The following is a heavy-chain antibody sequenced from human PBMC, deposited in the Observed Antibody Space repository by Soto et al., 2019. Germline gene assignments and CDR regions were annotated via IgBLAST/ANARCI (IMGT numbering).Heavy chain of an antibody. CDR1: DGYISNRGYH. CDR2: IYYSGIT. CDR3: ATDLWGGYYSRTYKFDP. V-gene: IGHV4-39*01. J-gene: IGHJ5*02. D-gene: IGHD3-3*01. Sequence: SVPLSLTWNVSDGYISNRGYHCGWKRQKTGKGLEWIGSIYYSGITYYNPSLKSRVTIYVDTSKNQYALKLGSVTAADTAVYFFATDLWGGYYSRTYKFDPWGQGTLVT.